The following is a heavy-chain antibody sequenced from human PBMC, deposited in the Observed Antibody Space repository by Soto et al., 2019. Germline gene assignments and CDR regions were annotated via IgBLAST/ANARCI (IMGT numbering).Heavy chain of an antibody. CDR1: GGTFTSLT. V-gene: IGHV1-69*02. CDR3: ASPIVGPTN. CDR2: HIPIFGIA. Sequence: QVQLVQSGAEVKKPGSSVKVSCTASGGTFTSLTMSWVRQAPGQGLEWMGRHIPIFGIANYAQKFQGRVTITADKSTKTSYMELSSLSSEDTAIYYCASPIVGPTNWGQGTLVTVSS. J-gene: IGHJ4*02. D-gene: IGHD1-26*01.